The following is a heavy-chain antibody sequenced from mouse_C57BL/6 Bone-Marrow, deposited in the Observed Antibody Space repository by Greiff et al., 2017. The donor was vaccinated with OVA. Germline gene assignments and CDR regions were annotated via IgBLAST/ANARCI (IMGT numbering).Heavy chain of an antibody. CDR3: AHDGYFYYAMDY. Sequence: VQLVESGPELVKPGASVKISCKASGYAFSSSWMNWVKQRPGKGLEWIGRIYPGDGDTNYNGKFKGKATLTADKSSSTAYMQLSSLTSEDSAVYFCAHDGYFYYAMDYWGQGTSVTVSS. CDR1: GYAFSSSW. D-gene: IGHD2-3*01. J-gene: IGHJ4*01. CDR2: IYPGDGDT. V-gene: IGHV1-82*01.